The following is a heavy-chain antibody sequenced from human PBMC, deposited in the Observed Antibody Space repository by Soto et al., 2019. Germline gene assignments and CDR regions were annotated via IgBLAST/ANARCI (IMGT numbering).Heavy chain of an antibody. CDR2: MQPSTGRT. CDR3: ARGVSAGVDY. CDR1: GYTFNNYD. Sequence: ASVKVSCKASGYTFNNYDIHWVRQAPGHGLEWMGWMQPSTGRTGYAQKFQGRVTMTRDTSINTAYMELTTLTSDDTAFYYCARGVSAGVDYWGQGTLVTVSS. J-gene: IGHJ4*02. D-gene: IGHD1-26*01. V-gene: IGHV1-8*02.